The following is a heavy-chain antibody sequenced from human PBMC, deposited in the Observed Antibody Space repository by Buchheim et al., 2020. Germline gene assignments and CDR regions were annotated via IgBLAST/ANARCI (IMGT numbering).Heavy chain of an antibody. V-gene: IGHV3-48*03. CDR2: ISSTGGTI. Sequence: EVQLVESGGGLVQPGGSLRLSCTASGFTFRSYEMNWVRQAPGKGLEWVSYISSTGGTIHYADSVKGRFTISRDNAKNSLYLQMNSLRAEDTAVYYCAREYGSSSWYRYYGMDVWGQGTT. CDR3: AREYGSSSWYRYYGMDV. D-gene: IGHD6-13*01. J-gene: IGHJ6*02. CDR1: GFTFRSYE.